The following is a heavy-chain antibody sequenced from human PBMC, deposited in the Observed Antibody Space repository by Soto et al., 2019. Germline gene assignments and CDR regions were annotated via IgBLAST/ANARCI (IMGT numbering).Heavy chain of an antibody. CDR1: GGTFSSYA. V-gene: IGHV1-69*13. CDR2: IIPIFGTA. J-gene: IGHJ6*02. D-gene: IGHD3-10*01. CDR3: ARDMVRGVITPYYYYGMDV. Sequence: SVKVSRKASGGTFSSYAISWVRQAPGQGLEWMGGIIPIFGTANYAQKFQGRVTITPDESTSTAYMELSSLRSEDTAVYYCARDMVRGVITPYYYYGMDVWGQGTTVTVSS.